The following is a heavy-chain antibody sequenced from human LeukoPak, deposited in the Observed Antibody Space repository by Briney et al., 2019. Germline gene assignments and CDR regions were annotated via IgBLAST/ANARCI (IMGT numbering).Heavy chain of an antibody. CDR2: IYPGDSDT. J-gene: IGHJ4*02. Sequence: GESLKISCKGSGYSFTSYWIGWVRQMPGKGLEWMGIIYPGDSDTRYSPSFPGQATISADKSISTAYLQWSSLKASDTAMYYCARLSLADIVATSDYWGQGTLVTVSS. V-gene: IGHV5-51*01. CDR1: GYSFTSYW. D-gene: IGHD5-12*01. CDR3: ARLSLADIVATSDY.